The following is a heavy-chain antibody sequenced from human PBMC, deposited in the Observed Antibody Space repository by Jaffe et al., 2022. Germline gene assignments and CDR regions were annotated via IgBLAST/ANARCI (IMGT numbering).Heavy chain of an antibody. D-gene: IGHD1-1*01. V-gene: IGHV3-43D*04. CDR3: AKDTGTTGLDALDI. J-gene: IGHJ3*02. CDR2: INWDGDST. Sequence: EMQLVESGGGVVRPGGSLRLSCAASGFTFDDYAMQWVRQAPGKGLEWVSLINWDGDSTYYADSVKGRFTISRDNSKNSLYLQMNSLRPEDTALYYCAKDTGTTGLDALDIWGQGTLVTVSS. CDR1: GFTFDDYA.